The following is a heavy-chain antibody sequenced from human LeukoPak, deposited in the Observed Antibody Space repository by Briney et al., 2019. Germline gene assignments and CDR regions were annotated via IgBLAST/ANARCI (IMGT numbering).Heavy chain of an antibody. J-gene: IGHJ5*02. D-gene: IGHD2-2*01. CDR1: GCTFSGYY. CDR3: AISRRGYCSSTSCYGGWFDP. V-gene: IGHV1-2*04. Sequence: GASVKVSCKASGCTFSGYYMHWVRLAPGQGLEWMGWINPNSGGTNYAQKFQGWVTMTRDTSISTAYMELSRLRSDDTAVYYCAISRRGYCSSTSCYGGWFDPWGQGTLVTVSS. CDR2: INPNSGGT.